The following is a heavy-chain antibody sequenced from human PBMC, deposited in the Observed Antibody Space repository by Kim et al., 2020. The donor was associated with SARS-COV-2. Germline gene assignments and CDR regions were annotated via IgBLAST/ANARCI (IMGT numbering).Heavy chain of an antibody. CDR2: IYYSGST. CDR1: GGSISSYY. CDR3: ARHSTYYYDSSGYHPIDY. Sequence: SETLSLTCTVSGGSISSYYWSWIRQPQGKGLEWIGYIYYSGSTNYNPSLKSRVTISVDTSKNQFSLKLSSVTAADTAVYYCARHSTYYYDSSGYHPIDYWGQGTLVTVSS. J-gene: IGHJ4*02. V-gene: IGHV4-59*08. D-gene: IGHD3-22*01.